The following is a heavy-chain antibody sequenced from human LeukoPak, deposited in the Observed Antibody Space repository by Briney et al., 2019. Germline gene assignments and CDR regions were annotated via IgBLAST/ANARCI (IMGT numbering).Heavy chain of an antibody. CDR1: GGSFSGYY. V-gene: IGHV4-34*01. CDR3: ARGGGYCSGGSCYWYDY. Sequence: SETLSLTCAVYGGSFSGYYWSWIRQPPGKGLEWIGVINHSGSTNYNPSLKSRVIISVDTSKNQFSLKLSSVTDADTAVYYCARGGGYCSGGSCYWYDYWGQGTLVTVSS. J-gene: IGHJ4*02. D-gene: IGHD2-15*01. CDR2: INHSGST.